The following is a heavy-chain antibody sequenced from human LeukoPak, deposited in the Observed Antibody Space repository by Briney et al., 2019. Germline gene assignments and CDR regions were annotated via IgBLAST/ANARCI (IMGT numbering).Heavy chain of an antibody. CDR3: ARIDTPSSGYQT. CDR1: GGTFISYA. V-gene: IGHV1-69*05. J-gene: IGHJ5*02. D-gene: IGHD3-22*01. CDR2: IIPIFGTA. Sequence: SVKVSCKASGGTFISYAISRVRQAPGQGLEWMGGIIPIFGTANYAQKFQGRVTITRDTSASTAYMELSSLRSEDTAVYYCARIDTPSSGYQTWGQGTLVTVSS.